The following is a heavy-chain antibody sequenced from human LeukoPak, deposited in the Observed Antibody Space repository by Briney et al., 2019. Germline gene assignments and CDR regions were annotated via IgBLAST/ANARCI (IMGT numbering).Heavy chain of an antibody. CDR2: IIPIFGTA. D-gene: IGHD6-13*01. J-gene: IGHJ4*02. CDR1: GRTFISYA. CDR3: ARDSYSSSWSPLDY. Sequence: SVKVSCNASGRTFISYAISWVRQAPGQGLEWMGGIIPIFGTANYAQKFQGRVTITTDESTSTAYMELSSLRSEDTAVYYCARDSYSSSWSPLDYWGQGTLVTVSS. V-gene: IGHV1-69*05.